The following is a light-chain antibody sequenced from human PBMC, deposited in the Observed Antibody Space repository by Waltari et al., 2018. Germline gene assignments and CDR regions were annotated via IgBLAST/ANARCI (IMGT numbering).Light chain of an antibody. J-gene: IGKJ3*01. Sequence: EVVLTQSPATLSLSPGERATLSCRASQSVSSFLAWYQQKPGQAPRLLIYDASNRATGIQARFSGSGSGTDFTLTISSLGPEDFAVYYCQQRSNVLFAFGPGTKVDFK. CDR1: QSVSSF. CDR3: QQRSNVLFA. V-gene: IGKV3-11*01. CDR2: DAS.